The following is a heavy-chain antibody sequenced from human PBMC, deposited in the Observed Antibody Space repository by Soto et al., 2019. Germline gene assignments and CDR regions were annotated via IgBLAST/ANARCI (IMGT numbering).Heavy chain of an antibody. CDR2: INPGDSDT. CDR1: GYSFTSYW. D-gene: IGHD6-19*01. Sequence: PGESLKISCKVSGYSFTSYWIAWVRQMPGKGLEWMAIINPGDSDTRYSPSFQGQVTISADKSITTTYLQWSSLKASDSAIYYCARVVDSSGWYGAWGQGTLVTVSS. V-gene: IGHV5-51*01. J-gene: IGHJ5*02. CDR3: ARVVDSSGWYGA.